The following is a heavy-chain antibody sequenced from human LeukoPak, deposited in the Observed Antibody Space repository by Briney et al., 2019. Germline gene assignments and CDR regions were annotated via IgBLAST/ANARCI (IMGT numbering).Heavy chain of an antibody. Sequence: GGSLRLSCAASGFTFDDYGMSWVRQAPGQGLEWVSGINWNGGSTGYADSVRGRFTISRDNAKHSLYLQMNSLKAEDTALYYCARDWCSSTSCWRGPFDYWGQGTLVTVSS. CDR1: GFTFDDYG. J-gene: IGHJ4*02. D-gene: IGHD2-2*01. CDR2: INWNGGST. V-gene: IGHV3-20*04. CDR3: ARDWCSSTSCWRGPFDY.